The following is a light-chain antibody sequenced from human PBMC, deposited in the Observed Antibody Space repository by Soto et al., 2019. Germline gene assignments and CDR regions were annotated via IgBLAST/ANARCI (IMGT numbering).Light chain of an antibody. Sequence: DIQMTQSPSTLSASVGDRVTITCRASQSISNWLAWYQQKPGEAPKLLIYKASNIENAVPSKFSDSGSGTEFTLTISSLQSDDFATYYCQQYNSYSWTFGQGTKVDIK. J-gene: IGKJ1*01. CDR3: QQYNSYSWT. CDR1: QSISNW. V-gene: IGKV1-5*03. CDR2: KAS.